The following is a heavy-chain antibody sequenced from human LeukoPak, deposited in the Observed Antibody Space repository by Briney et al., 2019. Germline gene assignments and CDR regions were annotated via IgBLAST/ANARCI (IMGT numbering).Heavy chain of an antibody. D-gene: IGHD3-16*01. V-gene: IGHV3-23*01. CDR1: GFTFSGYA. CDR2: ISGSGGST. J-gene: IGHJ4*02. CDR3: AKGYYDYVWGSYYFDY. Sequence: PGGSRRLSGAAPGFTFSGYALSWVGQAPGKGREWGPAISGSGGSTYYAHSVKGRFTISRENSRDTLYLQMNSLRAEDTAVYYCAKGYYDYVWGSYYFDYWGQGTLVTVSS.